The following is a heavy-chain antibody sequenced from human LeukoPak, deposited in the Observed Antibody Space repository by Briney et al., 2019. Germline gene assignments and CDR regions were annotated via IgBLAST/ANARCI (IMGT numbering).Heavy chain of an antibody. J-gene: IGHJ6*02. CDR2: ISRSSGSST. V-gene: IGHV3-48*03. Sequence: RAGGSLRLSCAASGFSFSSYEMDWVRQAPGKGLEWVSYISRSSGSSTYYADSVRGRFTISRDNAKDSLSLQMNSLRAEDTAVYYCARDSGSYNGMDVWGQGTTVTVSS. D-gene: IGHD3-10*01. CDR1: GFSFSSYE. CDR3: ARDSGSYNGMDV.